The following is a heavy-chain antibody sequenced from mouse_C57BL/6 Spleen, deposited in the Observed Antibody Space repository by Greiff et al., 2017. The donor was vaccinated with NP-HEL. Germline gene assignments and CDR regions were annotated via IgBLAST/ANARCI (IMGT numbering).Heavy chain of an antibody. Sequence: EVQLQQSGPELVKPGASVKMSCKASGYTFTDYNMHWVKQSHGKSLEWIGYINPNNGGTSYNQKFKGKATLTVNKSSSTADMELRSLTSEDSAVYYCARVITTVEYYFDYWGQGTTLTVSS. D-gene: IGHD1-1*01. V-gene: IGHV1-22*01. CDR3: ARVITTVEYYFDY. CDR1: GYTFTDYN. J-gene: IGHJ2*01. CDR2: INPNNGGT.